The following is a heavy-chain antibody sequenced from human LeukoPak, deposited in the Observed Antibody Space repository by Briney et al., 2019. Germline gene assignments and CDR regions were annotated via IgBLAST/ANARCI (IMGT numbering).Heavy chain of an antibody. Sequence: SVKVSCKASGGTFSSYTISWVRQAPGQGLEWMGRIIPILGIANYAQKFQGRVTITADKSTSTAYMELSSLRPEDTAVYYCAREWDTYWFDPWGQGTLATVSS. CDR3: AREWDTYWFDP. V-gene: IGHV1-69*04. D-gene: IGHD1-26*01. CDR1: GGTFSSYT. J-gene: IGHJ5*02. CDR2: IIPILGIA.